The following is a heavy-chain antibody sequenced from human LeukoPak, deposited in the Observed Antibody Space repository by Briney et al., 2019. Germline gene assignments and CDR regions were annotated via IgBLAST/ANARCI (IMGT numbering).Heavy chain of an antibody. Sequence: GGSLRLSCAASGFTVSSNYMSWVRQAPGKGLEWVSVIYSGCSTYYADSVKGRFTISRDNSKNTLYLQMNSLRAEDTAVYYCARECEDYGDYTKWFDPWGQGTLVTVSS. CDR1: GFTVSSNY. J-gene: IGHJ5*02. CDR2: IYSGCST. D-gene: IGHD4-17*01. V-gene: IGHV3-66*01. CDR3: ARECEDYGDYTKWFDP.